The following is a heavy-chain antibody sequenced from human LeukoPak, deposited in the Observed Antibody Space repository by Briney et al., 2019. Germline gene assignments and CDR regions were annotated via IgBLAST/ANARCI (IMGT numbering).Heavy chain of an antibody. J-gene: IGHJ4*02. CDR2: ISGSGGST. CDR3: ASRGVDWGPFDY. CDR1: GFTFSSYA. D-gene: IGHD3/OR15-3a*01. V-gene: IGHV3-23*01. Sequence: GGSLRLSCAASGFTFSSYAMSWVRQAPGKGLEWVSSISGSGGSTYYPDSVKGRFTISRDNSKNTLYLQMNSLRVDDTAVYYCASRGVDWGPFDYWGQGILVTVSS.